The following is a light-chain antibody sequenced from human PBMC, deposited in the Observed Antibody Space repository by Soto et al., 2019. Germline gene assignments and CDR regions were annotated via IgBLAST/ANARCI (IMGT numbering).Light chain of an antibody. Sequence: DIVMTQSPDSLAVSLGERATLNCKSSQSVLLSSNNKNFLAWYQQKPGQPPKLLIYWASTRESGVPDRFSGSGSGTDFTLTISSLQAEDVAVYYCQQHYVSPLTFGGGTKVDI. V-gene: IGKV4-1*01. CDR3: QQHYVSPLT. CDR1: QSVLLSSNNKNF. J-gene: IGKJ4*01. CDR2: WAS.